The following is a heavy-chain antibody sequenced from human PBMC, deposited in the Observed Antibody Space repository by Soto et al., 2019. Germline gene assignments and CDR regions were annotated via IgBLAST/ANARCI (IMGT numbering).Heavy chain of an antibody. Sequence: PXHTVSLNWAISGDSVSSNSAACNWIRHSPSRGLEWLGRTYYRSKWYNDYAVSVKSRITINPDTSKNQFSLQLNSVTPEDTAVYYCARFFLLAVAGTYGMDVWGQGTTVTVSS. V-gene: IGHV6-1*01. J-gene: IGHJ6*02. D-gene: IGHD6-19*01. CDR2: TYYRSKWYN. CDR3: ARFFLLAVAGTYGMDV. CDR1: GDSVSSNSAA.